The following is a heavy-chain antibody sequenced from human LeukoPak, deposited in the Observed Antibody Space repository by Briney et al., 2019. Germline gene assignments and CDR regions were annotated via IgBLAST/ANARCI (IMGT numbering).Heavy chain of an antibody. CDR3: ATVSAYGSGSYYSPLYLDY. Sequence: ASVKVSCKVSGYTLTELSMHWVRQAPGKGLEWMGGFDPEDGETIYAQKFQGRVTMTEDTSTDTAYMELSSLRPEDTAVYYCATVSAYGSGSYYSPLYLDYWGQGTLVTVSS. D-gene: IGHD3-10*01. J-gene: IGHJ4*02. V-gene: IGHV1-24*01. CDR2: FDPEDGET. CDR1: GYTLTELS.